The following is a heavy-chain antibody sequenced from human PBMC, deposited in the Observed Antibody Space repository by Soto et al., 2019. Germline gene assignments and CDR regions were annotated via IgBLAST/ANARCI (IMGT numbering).Heavy chain of an antibody. CDR3: ARPVNYYYYYMDV. CDR2: ITYSGST. CDR1: GGSISSSTSY. V-gene: IGHV4-39*01. J-gene: IGHJ6*03. Sequence: QLQLQESGPGLVKPSETLSLTCTVSGGSISSSTSYWGWIRQPPGKGLEWIVSITYSGSTYYSPSLKSRVTISADTSKNQFSLKLSSVTAADTAVYYCARPVNYYYYYMDVWGKGTMVTVSS.